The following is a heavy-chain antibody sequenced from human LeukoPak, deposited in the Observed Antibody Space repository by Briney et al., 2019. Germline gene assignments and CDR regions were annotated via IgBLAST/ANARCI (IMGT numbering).Heavy chain of an antibody. J-gene: IGHJ4*02. V-gene: IGHV1-58*02. Sequence: SVKVSCKASGFTFTSSAMQWVRQARGKRLEWIGWIVVGSGNTNYEQKFQERVTITSDMSTSTAYMELSSLRPEDTAVYYCVARTEAYCGGDCYSYWGQGTLVTVSS. CDR1: GFTFTSSA. CDR3: VARTEAYCGGDCYSY. CDR2: IVVGSGNT. D-gene: IGHD2-21*02.